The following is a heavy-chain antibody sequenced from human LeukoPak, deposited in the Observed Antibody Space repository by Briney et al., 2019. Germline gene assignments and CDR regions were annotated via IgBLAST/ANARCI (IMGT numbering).Heavy chain of an antibody. CDR2: FDPEDGET. V-gene: IGHV1-24*01. J-gene: IGHJ4*02. CDR1: GYTFTSYY. D-gene: IGHD3-22*01. Sequence: ASVKVSCKASGYTFTSYYMHWVRQAPGKGLEWMGGFDPEDGETIYAQKFQGRVTMTEDTSTDTAYMELSSLRSEDTAVYYCATDDVRLLGYYDSSGYKNWGQGTLVTVSS. CDR3: ATDDVRLLGYYDSSGYKN.